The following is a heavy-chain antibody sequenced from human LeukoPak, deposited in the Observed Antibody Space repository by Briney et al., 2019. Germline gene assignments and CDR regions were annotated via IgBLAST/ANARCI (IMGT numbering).Heavy chain of an antibody. V-gene: IGHV3-9*01. CDR2: ISWNSGSI. D-gene: IGHD2-21*02. Sequence: GRSLRLSCAASGFTFDDYAMHWVRHAPGKGLEWVSGISWNSGSIGYADSVKGRFTISRDNAKNSLYLQMNSLRAEDTALYYCARVVTAIGLYYFDYWGQGTLVTVSS. CDR3: ARVVTAIGLYYFDY. J-gene: IGHJ4*02. CDR1: GFTFDDYA.